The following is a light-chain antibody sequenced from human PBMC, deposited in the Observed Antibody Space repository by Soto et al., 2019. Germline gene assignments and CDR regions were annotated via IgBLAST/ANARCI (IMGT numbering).Light chain of an antibody. CDR2: YDS. Sequence: SYELTQPPSVSVAPGKTARITCGGNNIGSKSVHWYQQMPGQAPELVISYDSDRPSGIPERFSGSTSGNTATLTISRVEDGEEAAYYCQVWDRSSDPPAFGGGTKLTVL. CDR1: NIGSKS. V-gene: IGLV3-21*04. CDR3: QVWDRSSDPPA. J-gene: IGLJ2*01.